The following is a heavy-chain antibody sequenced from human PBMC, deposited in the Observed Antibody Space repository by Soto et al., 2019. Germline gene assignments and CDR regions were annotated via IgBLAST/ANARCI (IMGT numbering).Heavy chain of an antibody. Sequence: GGSLRLSCAASGFTFSDYYMSWIRRAPGKGLEWVSYISSSSSYTNYADSVKGRFTISRDNAKNSLYLQMNSLRAEDTAVYYCARDPDDSSGYYSGYFDYWGQGTLVTVSS. CDR1: GFTFSDYY. D-gene: IGHD3-22*01. CDR3: ARDPDDSSGYYSGYFDY. CDR2: ISSSSSYT. V-gene: IGHV3-11*06. J-gene: IGHJ4*02.